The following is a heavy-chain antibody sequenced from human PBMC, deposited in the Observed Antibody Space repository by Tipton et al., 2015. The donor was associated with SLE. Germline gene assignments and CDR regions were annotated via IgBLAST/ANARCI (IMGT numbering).Heavy chain of an antibody. CDR1: GGSISSGSYY. CDR2: IYHSGGT. J-gene: IGHJ4*02. D-gene: IGHD3-10*01. CDR3: ARTSGSYMDY. V-gene: IGHV4-61*01. Sequence: TLSLTCTVSGGSISSGSYYWSWIRQAPGKGLEWIGYIYHSGGTNHSPSLRSRLTTSVDTSKNQFSLRLSSVTAADTAVYYCARTSGSYMDYWGQGTLVTVSS.